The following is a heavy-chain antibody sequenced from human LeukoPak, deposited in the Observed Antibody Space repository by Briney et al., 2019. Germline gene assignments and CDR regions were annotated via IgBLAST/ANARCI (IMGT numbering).Heavy chain of an antibody. J-gene: IGHJ3*02. CDR1: GGSISSSSYY. Sequence: SETLSLTCTVSGGSISSSSYYWGWIRQPPGKGLEWIGSIYYSGSTYYNPSLKSRVTISVDTSKKQFSLKLSSATAADTAVYYCARDTNLGYSYGYVYAFDIWGQGTMVTVSS. V-gene: IGHV4-39*07. CDR3: ARDTNLGYSYGYVYAFDI. CDR2: IYYSGST. D-gene: IGHD5-18*01.